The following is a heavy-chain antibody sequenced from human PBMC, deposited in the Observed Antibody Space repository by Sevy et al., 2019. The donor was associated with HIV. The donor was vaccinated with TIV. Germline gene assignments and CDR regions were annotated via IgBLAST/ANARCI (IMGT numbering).Heavy chain of an antibody. D-gene: IGHD6-19*01. J-gene: IGHJ5*02. CDR1: GGSISSDY. V-gene: IGHV4-59*01. CDR3: ARDRGSGWCWFDP. Sequence: SETLSLTCSVSGGSISSDYWSWIRQPPGKGLEWIGYIYYSGSTNYNPSLKSRVTISMDTSKKQVSLKVSSVTAADTAVYYCARDRGSGWCWFDPWGQGTLVTVSS. CDR2: IYYSGST.